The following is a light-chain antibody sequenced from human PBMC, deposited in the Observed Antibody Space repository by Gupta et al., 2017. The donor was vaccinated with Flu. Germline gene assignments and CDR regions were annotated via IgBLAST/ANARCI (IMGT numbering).Light chain of an antibody. CDR3: QQYNNWYS. V-gene: IGKV3-15*01. CDR2: GAS. Sequence: EIVMTQSPATLSVSPGERASLSCRASQSVSGNLAWYQQKPGQAPRLLINGASTRATGIPARFSGSGSGTEFTLTISSRQSEDFAVYYCQQYNNWYSFGQGTKLEIK. J-gene: IGKJ2*03. CDR1: QSVSGN.